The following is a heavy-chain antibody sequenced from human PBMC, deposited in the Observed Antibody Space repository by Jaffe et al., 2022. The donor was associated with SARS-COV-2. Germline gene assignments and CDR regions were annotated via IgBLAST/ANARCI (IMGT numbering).Heavy chain of an antibody. CDR3: ARRYYDSSGYYAYYFDY. CDR2: IYYSGST. V-gene: IGHV4-39*01. D-gene: IGHD3-22*01. CDR1: GGSISSSSYY. J-gene: IGHJ4*02. Sequence: QLQLQESGPGLVKPSETLSLTCTVSGGSISSSSYYWGWIRQPPGKGLEWIGSIYYSGSTYYNPSLKSRVTISVDTSKNQFSLKLSSVTAADTAVYYCARRYYDSSGYYAYYFDYWGQGTLVTVSS.